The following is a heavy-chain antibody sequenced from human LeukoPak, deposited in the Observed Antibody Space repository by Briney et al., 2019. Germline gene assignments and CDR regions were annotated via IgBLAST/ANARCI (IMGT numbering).Heavy chain of an antibody. Sequence: GGSLRLSCAAPGFTFSSYSMNWVRQAPGKGLEWVSSISSSSSYIYYADSVKGRFTISRDNAKNSLYLQMNSLRAEDTAVYYCARDYDSSGYTGAFDIWGQGTMVTVSS. CDR3: ARDYDSSGYTGAFDI. V-gene: IGHV3-21*01. CDR2: ISSSSSYI. D-gene: IGHD3-22*01. J-gene: IGHJ3*02. CDR1: GFTFSSYS.